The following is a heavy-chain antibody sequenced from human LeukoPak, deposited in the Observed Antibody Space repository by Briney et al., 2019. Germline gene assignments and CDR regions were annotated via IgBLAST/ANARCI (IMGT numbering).Heavy chain of an antibody. J-gene: IGHJ6*04. Sequence: GGSLRLSCAASGFTFSDHYMDWVRQAPGKVLEWVGRTRNKANSYTTEYAASVKARFTISRDDSKNSLYLQMNSLKTEDTAVYYCARGGTGTGPYGMDVWGKGTTVTVSS. V-gene: IGHV3-72*01. CDR3: ARGGTGTGPYGMDV. D-gene: IGHD1-1*01. CDR1: GFTFSDHY. CDR2: TRNKANSYTT.